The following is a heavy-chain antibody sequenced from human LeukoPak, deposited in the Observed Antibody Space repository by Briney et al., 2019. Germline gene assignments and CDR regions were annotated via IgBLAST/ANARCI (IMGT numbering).Heavy chain of an antibody. J-gene: IGHJ4*02. CDR1: GGTFSSYA. CDR3: ASDDPYYFDY. CDR2: IIPVFGTA. Sequence: SVKVSCKASGGTFSSYAISWVRQAPGQGLEWMGRIIPVFGTANYAQKFRGRVTITTDESTSTAYMELSSLRSEDTAVYYCASDDPYYFDYWGQGTLVTVSS. V-gene: IGHV1-69*05.